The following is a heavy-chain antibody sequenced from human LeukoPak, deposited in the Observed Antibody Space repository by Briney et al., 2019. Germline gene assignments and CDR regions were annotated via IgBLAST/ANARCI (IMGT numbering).Heavy chain of an antibody. CDR1: GFTFISYP. V-gene: IGHV3-30-3*01. Sequence: GGSLRFSCQASGFTFISYPMHWVRQPPGKGLEWVAVISYDEINKSYATSVKGRFTISRDNSKNTLYLHMNSLRAEDTAVSYCASSLYYDFWSGYYPYGMDVWRQGTPVTVSS. J-gene: IGHJ6*02. D-gene: IGHD3-3*01. CDR2: ISYDEINK. CDR3: ASSLYYDFWSGYYPYGMDV.